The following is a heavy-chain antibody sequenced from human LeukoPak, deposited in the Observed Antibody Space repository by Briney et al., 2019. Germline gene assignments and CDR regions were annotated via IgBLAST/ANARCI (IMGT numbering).Heavy chain of an antibody. Sequence: GGSLRLSCAASGFTFSNYEMNWVRQAPGKGLEWVSSISSSSSYIYYADSVKGRFTISRDNAKNTLNLQMNSLRAEDTAVYYCARDLGQYYDTGDNWFDPWGQGTLVTVSS. V-gene: IGHV3-21*01. CDR1: GFTFSNYE. D-gene: IGHD3-22*01. CDR2: ISSSSSYI. CDR3: ARDLGQYYDTGDNWFDP. J-gene: IGHJ5*02.